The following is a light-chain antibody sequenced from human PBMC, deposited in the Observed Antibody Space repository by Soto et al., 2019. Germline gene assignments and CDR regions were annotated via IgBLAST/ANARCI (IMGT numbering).Light chain of an antibody. Sequence: DIQMTQSPSTLSASVGDRVTITCRASQTISNWLVWYQQKTGKAPKLLIHGASSLESGVPSRFSGSGSGTEFTLTISSLQPDDFATYYCQHYNSYSGTFGQGTKVEIK. CDR1: QTISNW. CDR2: GAS. CDR3: QHYNSYSGT. V-gene: IGKV1-5*03. J-gene: IGKJ1*01.